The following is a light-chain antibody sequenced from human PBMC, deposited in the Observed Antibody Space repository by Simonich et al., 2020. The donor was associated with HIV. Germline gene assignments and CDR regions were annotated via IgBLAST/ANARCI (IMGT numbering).Light chain of an antibody. J-gene: IGKJ4*01. Sequence: EIVMTQSPATLSVSPGERATLSCRASQRVSSNLAWYQQKPGQAPRLLIYGASTRATGIPARFSGSGSGTEFTLTISSMQSDYFALYYCQQYNDWPTFGGGTKVEIK. CDR3: QQYNDWPT. V-gene: IGKV3-15*01. CDR1: QRVSSN. CDR2: GAS.